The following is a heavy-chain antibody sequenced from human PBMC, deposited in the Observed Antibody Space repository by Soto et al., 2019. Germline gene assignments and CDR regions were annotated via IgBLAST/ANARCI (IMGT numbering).Heavy chain of an antibody. CDR1: GGSISSFS. Sequence: SETLSLTCTVSGGSISSFSWSWIRQPPGKGLEYIGNVYYSGNTNYNPSLKSRVIVSVDTSKNQFSLRLSSVTAADTAVYYCARARYNYFEYWGQGTPVTVSS. CDR3: ARARYNYFEY. D-gene: IGHD5-18*01. CDR2: VYYSGNT. V-gene: IGHV4-59*01. J-gene: IGHJ4*02.